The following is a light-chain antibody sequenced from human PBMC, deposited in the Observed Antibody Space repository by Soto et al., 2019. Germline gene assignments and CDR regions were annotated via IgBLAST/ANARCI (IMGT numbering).Light chain of an antibody. J-gene: IGKJ1*01. CDR2: DAS. Sequence: DIQLTQSPSVLSASVGYTVTITCRASQTISSWLSWYQQKPGKAPNLLIYDASTLESGVPSRFSGSGSGTEFTLTISSLQPDDFATYYCQQYNSYSRTFGQGTKVDIK. CDR3: QQYNSYSRT. CDR1: QTISSW. V-gene: IGKV1-5*01.